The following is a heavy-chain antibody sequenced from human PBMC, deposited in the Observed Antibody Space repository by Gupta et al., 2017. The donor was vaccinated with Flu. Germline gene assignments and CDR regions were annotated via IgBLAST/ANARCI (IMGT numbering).Heavy chain of an antibody. CDR2: INPSGST. J-gene: IGHJ4*02. V-gene: IGHV4-34*01. CDR3: ARFNQSCGDY. D-gene: IGHD1-14*01. CDR1: GGSFIGYY. Sequence: QAQLQRWGAGLLKPSESLSLPCAVYGGSFIGYYWSWIRQPPGKGLEWIGEINPSGSTNYNPSPKSRVTISVDTSKNRFSLKLSSVTAADTAVYYCARFNQSCGDYWGQGTLVTVSS.